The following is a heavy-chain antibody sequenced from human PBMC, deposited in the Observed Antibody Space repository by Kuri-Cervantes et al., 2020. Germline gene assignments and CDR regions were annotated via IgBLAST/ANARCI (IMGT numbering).Heavy chain of an antibody. D-gene: IGHD5-18*01. J-gene: IGHJ3*02. CDR1: GFTFSSYA. Sequence: LSLTCAASGFTFSSYAMSWVRQAPGKGLEWVANTKYDESEKYYVDSVKGRFTISRDNAKDSLYLQMNNLRAEDTAVYYCAKVDTPSGFRDSGAFDIWGQGTMVTVSS. V-gene: IGHV3-7*01. CDR2: TKYDESEK. CDR3: AKVDTPSGFRDSGAFDI.